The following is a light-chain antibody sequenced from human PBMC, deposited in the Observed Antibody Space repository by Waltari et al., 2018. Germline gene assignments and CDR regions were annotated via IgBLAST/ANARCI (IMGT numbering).Light chain of an antibody. CDR3: QQYNNFYIYS. CDR2: KAS. V-gene: IGKV1-5*03. CDR1: QNINIW. J-gene: IGKJ2*03. Sequence: DIQMTQSPSTLSASIGDRVTITCRASQNINIWLAWYQQKPGKAPKLLIYKASTLESGVPSRFSGSGSGTEFTLTISSLQPDDFATYFCQQYNNFYIYSFSQGTKLEIK.